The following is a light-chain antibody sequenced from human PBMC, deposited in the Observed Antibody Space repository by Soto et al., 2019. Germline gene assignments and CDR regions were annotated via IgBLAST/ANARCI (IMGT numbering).Light chain of an antibody. CDR3: QSYDSTLSGSQV. Sequence: QSVLTQPPSVSGAPGQRVTISCTGSSSNIGAGYDVHWYQQLPGTAPNLLIYGNSNRPSGVPDRFSGSKSGTSASLAITGLQAEDEADYSCQSYDSTLSGSQVFGTGTKVTVL. CDR1: SSNIGAGYD. V-gene: IGLV1-40*01. J-gene: IGLJ1*01. CDR2: GNS.